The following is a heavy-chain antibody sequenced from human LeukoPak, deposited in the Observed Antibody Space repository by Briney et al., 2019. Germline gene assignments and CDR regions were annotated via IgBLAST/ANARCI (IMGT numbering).Heavy chain of an antibody. Sequence: GGSLRLSCAASGFTFSSYWMSWVRQAPGKGLEWVANIKQDGSEKYYVDSVKGRFTISRDNAKNSLYLQMNSLRAEDTAVYYCARDDGFGIAAADHFDYWGQGTLVTVSS. CDR3: ARDDGFGIAAADHFDY. CDR1: GFTFSSYW. CDR2: IKQDGSEK. J-gene: IGHJ4*02. D-gene: IGHD6-13*01. V-gene: IGHV3-7*01.